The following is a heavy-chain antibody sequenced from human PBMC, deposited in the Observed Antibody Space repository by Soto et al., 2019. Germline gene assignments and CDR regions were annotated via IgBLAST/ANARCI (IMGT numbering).Heavy chain of an antibody. CDR1: GYTFTTFG. CDR3: ARVYCGGDCFSGGDFDS. V-gene: IGHV1-18*01. J-gene: IGHJ4*02. Sequence: QVQLVQSGTEEKKAGSSVRVSCKTSGYTFTTFGISWIRQAPGQGPDWFAWISVDNGETNYAKKAHGRVPVTTHTLTTTAYLELRSLRPDATAVDYCARVYCGGDCFSGGDFDSWGQGTLVTVSP. CDR2: ISVDNGET. D-gene: IGHD2-21*01.